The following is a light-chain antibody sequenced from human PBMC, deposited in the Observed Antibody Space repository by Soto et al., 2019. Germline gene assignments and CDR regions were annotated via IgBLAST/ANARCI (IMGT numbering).Light chain of an antibody. Sequence: QSVLTQPASVSGSPGQSITISCTGTSSDVGGYNSDSWYQQHPGKAPKLVIYEVTNRPSGISNRFSGSKSGNTASLTISGLQAEDEADYYCSSYTSSSTRVFGTGTKVTVL. CDR2: EVT. CDR1: SSDVGGYNS. J-gene: IGLJ1*01. V-gene: IGLV2-14*01. CDR3: SSYTSSSTRV.